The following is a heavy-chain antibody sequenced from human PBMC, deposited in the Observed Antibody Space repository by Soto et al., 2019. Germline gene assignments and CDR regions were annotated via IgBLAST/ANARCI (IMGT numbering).Heavy chain of an antibody. Sequence: QVQLQQWGAGLLKPSETLSLTCAVYGVSFSGYYWSWIRQPPGMGLKWIGESNDSGSTTYNPSLKSRVTISVDTSKHQFSLKLSAVTAADTAVYYCAIRTVTAYNWFDPWGQGTLVTVSS. V-gene: IGHV4-34*01. CDR2: SNDSGST. CDR1: GVSFSGYY. D-gene: IGHD4-17*01. CDR3: AIRTVTAYNWFDP. J-gene: IGHJ5*02.